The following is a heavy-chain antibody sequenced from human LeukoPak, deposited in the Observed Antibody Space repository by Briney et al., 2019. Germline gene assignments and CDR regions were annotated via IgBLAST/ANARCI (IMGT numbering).Heavy chain of an antibody. CDR1: GGSFSGYY. D-gene: IGHD3-22*01. CDR3: ARAVFGDSSGYYYYYYYMDV. CDR2: INHSGST. V-gene: IGHV4-34*01. Sequence: SETLSLTCAVYGGSFSGYYWSWIRQPPGKGLEWIGEINHSGSTNYNPSLKSRVTISVDTSKNQFSLKLSSVTATDTAVYYCARAVFGDSSGYYYYYYYMDVWGKGTTVTVSS. J-gene: IGHJ6*03.